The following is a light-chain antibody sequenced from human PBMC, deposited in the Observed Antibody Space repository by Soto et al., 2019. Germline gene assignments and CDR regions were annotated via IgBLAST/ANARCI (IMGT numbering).Light chain of an antibody. V-gene: IGKV3-11*01. Sequence: EIVLTQSPATLSLSPGERATLSCRASQSVSSYLAWYQQKPGQAPRLLIYDASNRATGIPARFSGSGSGTDFTLTISSLQSEDFAVYYCQQYNNWPRTWTFGQGTKVDIK. CDR1: QSVSSY. J-gene: IGKJ1*01. CDR2: DAS. CDR3: QQYNNWPRTWT.